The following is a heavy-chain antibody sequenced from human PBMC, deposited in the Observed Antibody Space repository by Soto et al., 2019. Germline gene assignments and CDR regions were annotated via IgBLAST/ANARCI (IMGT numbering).Heavy chain of an antibody. CDR1: GFTFSSYA. J-gene: IGHJ6*02. CDR3: AKDRIAVAGQYYYYYYGMDV. V-gene: IGHV3-23*01. D-gene: IGHD6-19*01. Sequence: GSLRLSCAASGFTFSSYAMSWVRQAPGKGLEWVSAISGSGGSTYYADSVKGRFTISRDNSKNTLYLQMNSLRAEDTAVYYCAKDRIAVAGQYYYYYYGMDVWGQGTTVTVSS. CDR2: ISGSGGST.